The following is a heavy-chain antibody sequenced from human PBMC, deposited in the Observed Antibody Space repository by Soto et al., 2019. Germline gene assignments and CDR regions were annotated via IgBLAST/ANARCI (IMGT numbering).Heavy chain of an antibody. D-gene: IGHD7-27*01. CDR1: GGSFTNSSYY. CDR2: FYYRGRS. J-gene: IGHJ6*02. CDR3: AREWGLLPYYVMNV. Sequence: SLTCTVSGGSFTNSSYYWGWIRHSAWDWLECIGGFYYRGRSYSKSSVKSRVTISVDTSKNQFSLNLNSVTASDTAVYFCAREWGLLPYYVMNVWGHGTAVTVSS. V-gene: IGHV4-39*07.